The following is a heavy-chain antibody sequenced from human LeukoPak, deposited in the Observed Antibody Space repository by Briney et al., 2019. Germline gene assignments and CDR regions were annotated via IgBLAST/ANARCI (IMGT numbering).Heavy chain of an antibody. CDR1: GGSFSGYY. CDR3: ARALSGYDS. J-gene: IGHJ5*01. V-gene: IGHV4-34*01. Sequence: SETLSLTCAVYGGSFSGYYGSWIRQPPGKGLEWIGEINHSGSTNYNPSLKSRVTISVDTSKNQFSLKLSSVTASDTAVYYCARALSGYDSWARGTLVTVSS. CDR2: INHSGST. D-gene: IGHD5-12*01.